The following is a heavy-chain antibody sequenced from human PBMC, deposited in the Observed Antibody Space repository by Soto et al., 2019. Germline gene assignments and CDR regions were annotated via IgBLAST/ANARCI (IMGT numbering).Heavy chain of an antibody. CDR1: SGSVKNSTSY. J-gene: IGHJ2*01. D-gene: IGHD3-16*02. V-gene: IGHV4-39*01. CDR3: ARHRYNNTWPYWYFDL. CDR2: LFYSGAT. Sequence: PSETLSLTCTVSSGSVKNSTSYWGWIRQPPGKGLQWIASLFYSGATYYNPSLKSRLTISVDTSKNHLSLKLTSLTAADTAVYYCARHRYNNTWPYWYFDLWGRGTMVTVYS.